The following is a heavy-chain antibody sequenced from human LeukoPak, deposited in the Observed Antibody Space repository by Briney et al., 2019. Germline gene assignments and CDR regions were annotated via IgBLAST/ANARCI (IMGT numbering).Heavy chain of an antibody. V-gene: IGHV4-39*07. CDR1: GGSITSTTYY. J-gene: IGHJ1*01. Sequence: KTSETLSLTCTVSGGSITSTTYYWSWIRQPPGKGLEWIGEINHSGSTNYNPSLKSRVTISVDTSKNQFSLKLSSVTAADTAVYYCAGGAYPGKQQPASGYFQHWGQGTLVTVSS. CDR3: AGGAYPGKQQPASGYFQH. D-gene: IGHD6-13*01. CDR2: INHSGST.